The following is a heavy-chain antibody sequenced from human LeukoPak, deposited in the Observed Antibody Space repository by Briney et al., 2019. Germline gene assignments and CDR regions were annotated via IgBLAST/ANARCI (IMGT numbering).Heavy chain of an antibody. Sequence: GESLKISCKGSGYSFTSYCIRWVRQMPGKGLEWMERIDPSDSYTNYSPSFQGHVTISADKSISTAYLRWSSLKASDTAMYYCAKHRLGYCSSTSCYGRSPFDPWGQGTLVTVSS. CDR2: IDPSDSYT. CDR3: AKHRLGYCSSTSCYGRSPFDP. J-gene: IGHJ5*02. V-gene: IGHV5-10-1*01. CDR1: GYSFTSYC. D-gene: IGHD2-2*01.